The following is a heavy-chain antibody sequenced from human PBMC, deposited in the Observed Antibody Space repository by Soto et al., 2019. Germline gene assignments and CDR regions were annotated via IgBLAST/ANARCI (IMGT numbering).Heavy chain of an antibody. CDR2: ISYDGNKK. V-gene: IGHV3-30*18. D-gene: IGHD2-2*01. Sequence: QVQLVESGGGVVQPGRSLRLSCAASGFTFNNYGIHWVRQAPGKGLEWVSFISYDGNKKYYADSVKGRFTISRDNSKNTLFLQMNSLRLGDTAVYFCAKDSTRDYYYYMDVWGKGTTVTVSS. J-gene: IGHJ6*03. CDR3: AKDSTRDYYYYMDV. CDR1: GFTFNNYG.